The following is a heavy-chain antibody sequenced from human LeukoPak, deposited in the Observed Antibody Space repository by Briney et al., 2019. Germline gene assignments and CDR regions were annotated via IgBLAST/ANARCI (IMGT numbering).Heavy chain of an antibody. V-gene: IGHV1-2*02. CDR3: ARTLRLYGSGSYPYYYGMDV. Sequence: ASVKVSCKASGYTFTGYYMHWVRQAPGQGLEWMGWINPNSGGTNYAQKFQGRVTMTRDTSISTAYMELSRLRSDDTAVYCCARTLRLYGSGSYPYYYGMDVWGQGTTVTVSS. CDR1: GYTFTGYY. D-gene: IGHD3-10*01. CDR2: INPNSGGT. J-gene: IGHJ6*02.